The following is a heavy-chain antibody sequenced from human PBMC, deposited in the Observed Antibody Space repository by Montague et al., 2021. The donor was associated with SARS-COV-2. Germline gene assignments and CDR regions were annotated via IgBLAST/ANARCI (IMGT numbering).Heavy chain of an antibody. CDR2: IYDSGST. D-gene: IGHD5-12*01. J-gene: IGHJ3*02. CDR3: ARRGRKLLPVATTIGGFDI. Sequence: SETLSLTCTVSGGSISCSNYYWDWIRQPPGKGLEWIGSIYDSGSTYYNPSLKSRVTISVDTSKNHFSPKLSSVTAADTAVYYCARRGRKLLPVATTIGGFDIWGQGTMVTVSS. CDR1: GGSISCSNYY. V-gene: IGHV4-39*02.